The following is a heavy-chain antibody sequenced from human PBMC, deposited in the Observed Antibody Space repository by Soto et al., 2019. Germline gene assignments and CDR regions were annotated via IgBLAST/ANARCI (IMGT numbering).Heavy chain of an antibody. CDR2: ISAYNGNT. J-gene: IGHJ4*02. D-gene: IGHD3-3*01. V-gene: IGHV1-18*04. CDR3: ARKVVDFWSGLSGFDY. CDR1: GYTFTSYY. Sequence: GASVKVSCKASGYTFTSYYIHWVRQAPGQGLEWMGWISAYNGNTNYAQKLQGRVTMTTDTSTSTAYMELRSLRSDDTAVYYCARKVVDFWSGLSGFDYWGQGTLVTVSS.